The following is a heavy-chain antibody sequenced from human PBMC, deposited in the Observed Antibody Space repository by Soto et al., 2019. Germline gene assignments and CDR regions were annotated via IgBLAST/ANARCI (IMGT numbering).Heavy chain of an antibody. J-gene: IGHJ3*02. CDR3: AREGGRHCSPSRCYNAFDI. CDR1: GFPFSAFS. CDR2: ISSSGSTI. V-gene: IGHV3-48*02. D-gene: IGHD2-15*01. Sequence: GGSLRLSCASSGFPFSAFSMNWVRQAPGKGLEWVAYISSSGSTIYYADSVKGRFTISRDNAKTSLYLQMDSLRDEDTAVYYCAREGGRHCSPSRCYNAFDIWGQGTTVTVSS.